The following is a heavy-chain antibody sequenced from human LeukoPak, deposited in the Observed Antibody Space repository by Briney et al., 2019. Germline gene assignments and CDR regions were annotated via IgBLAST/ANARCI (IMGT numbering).Heavy chain of an antibody. Sequence: GGSLRLSCAASGFTFSSYAMSWVRQAPGKGLEWVSAISGSGGSTYYADSVKGRFTISRDNSKNTLYLQMNSLRAEDTAVYYCAKGGDYDFWSGSTTPFDYWGQGTLVTVSS. CDR1: GFTFSSYA. D-gene: IGHD3-3*01. CDR2: ISGSGGST. CDR3: AKGGDYDFWSGSTTPFDY. V-gene: IGHV3-23*01. J-gene: IGHJ4*02.